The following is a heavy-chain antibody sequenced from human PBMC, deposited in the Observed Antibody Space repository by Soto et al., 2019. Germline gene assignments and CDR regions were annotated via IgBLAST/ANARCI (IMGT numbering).Heavy chain of an antibody. V-gene: IGHV4-31*03. Sequence: QVQLQESGPGLVKPSQTLSLTCTVSGGSISSGGYYWSWIRQYPGKGLEWIGHIYYSGSTYYNPSLKSRVTIXVHTSKNXFXXXXXXXXXAXTAVYYCARDGTPIDIWGPGTMVTVSS. J-gene: IGHJ3*02. CDR1: GGSISSGGYY. CDR2: IYYSGST. CDR3: ARDGTPIDI.